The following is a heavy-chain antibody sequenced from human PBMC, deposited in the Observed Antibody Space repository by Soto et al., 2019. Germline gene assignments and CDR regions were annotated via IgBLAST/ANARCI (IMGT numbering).Heavy chain of an antibody. CDR3: SRVPVVVPAAPYYYYYYMDV. V-gene: IGHV3-74*01. Sequence: GGSLRLSCAASGFTFSSYWMHWVRQAPGKGLVWVSRINSDGSSTSYADSVKGRFTISRDNAKNTLYLQMNSLRAEDTAVYYFSRVPVVVPAAPYYYYYYMDVWGKGTTVTVSS. CDR1: GFTFSSYW. D-gene: IGHD2-2*01. CDR2: INSDGSST. J-gene: IGHJ6*03.